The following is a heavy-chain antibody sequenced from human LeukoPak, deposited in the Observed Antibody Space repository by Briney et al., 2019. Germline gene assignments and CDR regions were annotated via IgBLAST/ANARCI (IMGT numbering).Heavy chain of an antibody. V-gene: IGHV4-34*01. D-gene: IGHD3-10*01. CDR3: ARGPRGASDY. CDR1: GVSFSGYY. J-gene: IGHJ4*02. Sequence: SETLSLTCAVYGVSFSGYYWSWIRQPPGKGLEWIGEINHSGSTNYNPSLKSRVTISVDTSKNQFSLKLSSVTAADTAVYYCARGPRGASDYWGKGTLVIVSS. CDR2: INHSGST.